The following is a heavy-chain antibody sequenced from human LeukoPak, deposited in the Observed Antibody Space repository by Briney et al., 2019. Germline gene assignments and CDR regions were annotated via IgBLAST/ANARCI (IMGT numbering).Heavy chain of an antibody. D-gene: IGHD6-19*01. CDR1: GFTVSSNY. CDR2: IYSGGST. J-gene: IGHJ6*03. V-gene: IGHV3-53*05. Sequence: PGGSLRLSCAASGFTVSSNYMSWVRQAPGKGLEWVSVIYSGGSTYYADSVKGRFTISRDNAKNSLYLQMNSLRAEDTAVYYCARRDSSVYYYYYMDVWGKGTTVTVSS. CDR3: ARRDSSVYYYYYMDV.